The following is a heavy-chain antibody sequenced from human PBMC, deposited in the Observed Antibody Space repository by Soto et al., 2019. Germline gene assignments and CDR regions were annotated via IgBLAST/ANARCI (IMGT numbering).Heavy chain of an antibody. V-gene: IGHV4-61*01. CDR1: GGSVSSGSCY. Sequence: LEILSLTCTVSGGSVSSGSCYWSWIRQPPGKGLEWIGEIYHSGSTNYNPSLKSRVTISVDKSKNQFSLKLSSVTAADTAVYYCARFDYYDSSGYLDFGPKWGQGTLVTVSS. D-gene: IGHD3-22*01. CDR3: ARFDYYDSSGYLDFGPK. CDR2: IYHSGST. J-gene: IGHJ4*02.